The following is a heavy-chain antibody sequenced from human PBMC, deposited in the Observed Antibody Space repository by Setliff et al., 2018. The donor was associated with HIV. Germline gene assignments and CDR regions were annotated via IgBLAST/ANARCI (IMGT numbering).Heavy chain of an antibody. J-gene: IGHJ5*02. D-gene: IGHD2-15*01. V-gene: IGHV4-59*08. Sequence: PSETLSLTCTVSGGSIRSYYWRWIRQPPGKGLEWIGYIYYSGSTNYNPSLKSRVTISVETAQNQISLKVTSVTASDTAVYYCVRAHGGLGGGAWFDPWGQGTLVTVSS. CDR1: GGSIRSYY. CDR2: IYYSGST. CDR3: VRAHGGLGGGAWFDP.